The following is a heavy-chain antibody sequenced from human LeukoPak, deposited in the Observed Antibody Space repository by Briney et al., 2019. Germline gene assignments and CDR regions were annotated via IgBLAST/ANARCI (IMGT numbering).Heavy chain of an antibody. Sequence: GGSLRLSCLASGFTVSSTYMSWVRQAPGKGLEWVSVTYSGGSTYYADSVKGRCTISRDNSKNTLYLQMNSLRAEDTAVYYCAKDRVVVVAATFDYWGQGTLVTVSS. D-gene: IGHD2-15*01. CDR3: AKDRVVVVAATFDY. V-gene: IGHV3-66*01. J-gene: IGHJ4*02. CDR1: GFTVSSTY. CDR2: TYSGGST.